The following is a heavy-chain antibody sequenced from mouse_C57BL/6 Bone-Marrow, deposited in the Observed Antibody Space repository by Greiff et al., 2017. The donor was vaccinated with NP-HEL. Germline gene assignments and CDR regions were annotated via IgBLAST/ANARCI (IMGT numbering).Heavy chain of an antibody. CDR1: GYTFTNYW. J-gene: IGHJ4*01. Sequence: QVQLKESGAELVRPGTSVKMSCKASGYTFTNYWIGWAKQRPGHGLEWIGDIYPGGGYTNYNEKFKGKATLTADKSSSTAYMQFSSLTSEDSAIYYCARSGIYYGYVYAMDYWGQGTSVTVSS. CDR2: IYPGGGYT. CDR3: ARSGIYYGYVYAMDY. D-gene: IGHD2-2*01. V-gene: IGHV1-63*01.